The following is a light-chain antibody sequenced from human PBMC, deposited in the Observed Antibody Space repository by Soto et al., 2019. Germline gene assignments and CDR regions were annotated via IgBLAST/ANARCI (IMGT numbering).Light chain of an antibody. CDR2: DAS. CDR1: QSISGW. Sequence: DIQVAQSPSTLSASVGDRVTITCRASQSISGWLAWYQQKPGKAPKLMIYDASSLESGVPSRFSGSGSGTEFTLTISSLQPDDFASYHCQQYSTYPWTFGQGTKVDIK. V-gene: IGKV1-5*01. CDR3: QQYSTYPWT. J-gene: IGKJ1*01.